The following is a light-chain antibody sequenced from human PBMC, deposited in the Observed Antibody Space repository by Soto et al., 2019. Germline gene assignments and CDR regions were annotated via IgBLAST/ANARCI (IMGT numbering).Light chain of an antibody. CDR2: DEN. Sequence: QSVLTQPPSVSAAPGQTVTISCSGSSSNIGKNYVSWYQHLPGTAPKLLTYDENKRPSGIPERFSGSKSGTSATLGITGLQAGDEADYYCGSWDSSLMAVVFGGGTQLTVL. J-gene: IGLJ2*01. V-gene: IGLV1-51*01. CDR3: GSWDSSLMAVV. CDR1: SSNIGKNY.